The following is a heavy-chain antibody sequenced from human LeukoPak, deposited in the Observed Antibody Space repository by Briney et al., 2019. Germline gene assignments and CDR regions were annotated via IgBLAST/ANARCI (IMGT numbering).Heavy chain of an antibody. CDR3: ARGHRRGGWYYFDY. Sequence: SETLSLTCAVYGGSFSGYYWSWIRQPPGKGLEWIGEINHSGSTNYNPSLKSRVTISVDTSKNQFSLKLSSVTAADTAVYYCARGHRRGGWYYFDYWGQGTLVTVSS. CDR2: INHSGST. CDR1: GGSFSGYY. D-gene: IGHD6-19*01. J-gene: IGHJ4*02. V-gene: IGHV4-34*01.